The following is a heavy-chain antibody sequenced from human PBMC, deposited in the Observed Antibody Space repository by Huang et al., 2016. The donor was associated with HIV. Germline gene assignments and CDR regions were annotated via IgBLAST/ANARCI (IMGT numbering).Heavy chain of an antibody. CDR1: GDSLSGYY. Sequence: QVQLQQWGAGLLKPSETLSLTCAVYGDSLSGYYWSWIRQSPGKELGWIGEIHHSVTNNYNPSLKSRVTISLDTSKKQCSLKLKSVTAADTAVFYCARGRRLLQRKNYYFDYWGQGTLVTVSS. D-gene: IGHD2-15*01. V-gene: IGHV4-34*02. J-gene: IGHJ4*02. CDR3: ARGRRLLQRKNYYFDY. CDR2: IHHSVTN.